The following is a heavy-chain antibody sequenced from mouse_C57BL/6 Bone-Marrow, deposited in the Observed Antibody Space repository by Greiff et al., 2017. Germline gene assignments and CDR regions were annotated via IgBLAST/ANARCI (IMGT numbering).Heavy chain of an antibody. D-gene: IGHD1-1*01. V-gene: IGHV1-69*01. CDR2: IDPSDSYT. CDR1: GYTFTSYW. J-gene: IGHJ2*01. Sequence: VQLQQPGAELVMPGASVKLSCKASGYTFTSYWMHWVKQRPGQGLEWIGEIDPSDSYTNSNQKFKGKSTLTVDKSSSTAYMQLSSLTSEDSAVYYCARSMGYGRALYYFDYWGQGTTLTVSS. CDR3: ARSMGYGRALYYFDY.